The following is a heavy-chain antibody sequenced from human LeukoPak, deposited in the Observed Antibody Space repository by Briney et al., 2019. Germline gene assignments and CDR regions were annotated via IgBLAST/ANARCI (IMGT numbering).Heavy chain of an antibody. CDR3: AKDQYGGNPQYYFDY. D-gene: IGHD4-23*01. V-gene: IGHV3-23*01. Sequence: GGCVRLSCAASGFTFSSYAMSWARQAPGKGLDWVSAISGSGGNTYYADSVKGRFTISRDNSKNTLYLQMNSLRAEDTAVYYCAKDQYGGNPQYYFDYWGQGTLVTVSS. J-gene: IGHJ4*02. CDR2: ISGSGGNT. CDR1: GFTFSSYA.